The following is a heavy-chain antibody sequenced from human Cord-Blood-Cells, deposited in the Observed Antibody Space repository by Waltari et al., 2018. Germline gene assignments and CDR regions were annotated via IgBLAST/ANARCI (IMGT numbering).Heavy chain of an antibody. CDR3: ARETGYSSSFDY. Sequence: QVQLQESGPGLVKPSQTLSLTCTVSGGSISSGSYYWSWIRQPAGKGLEWIGYIYTSGSTTYNPSLKSRVTISVDTSKNQFSLKLSSVTAADTAVYYCARETGYSSSFDYWGQGTLVTVSS. J-gene: IGHJ4*02. CDR1: GGSISSGSYY. D-gene: IGHD6-6*01. V-gene: IGHV4-61*09. CDR2: IYTSGST.